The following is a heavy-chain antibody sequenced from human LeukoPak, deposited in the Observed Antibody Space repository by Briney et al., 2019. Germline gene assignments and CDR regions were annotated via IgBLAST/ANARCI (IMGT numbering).Heavy chain of an antibody. J-gene: IGHJ3*02. D-gene: IGHD6-19*01. CDR3: ARRIAGDGSHAFDI. CDR2: IKQDGSEK. Sequence: GGSLRLSCAASGFTFSSYWMSWVRQAPGKGLEWVANIKQDGSEKYYVDSVKGRFTISRDNAKNSLYLQMNSLRAEDTAVYYCARRIAGDGSHAFDIWGQGTMVTVSS. V-gene: IGHV3-7*03. CDR1: GFTFSSYW.